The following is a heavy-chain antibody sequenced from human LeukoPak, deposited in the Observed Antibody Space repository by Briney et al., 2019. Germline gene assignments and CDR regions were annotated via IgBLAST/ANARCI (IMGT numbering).Heavy chain of an antibody. CDR3: ARLYLGAGITGTGGWFDP. V-gene: IGHV5-51*01. CDR2: IYPGDSDT. Sequence: GESLKISCKGSGYSFTSYWIGWVRQMPGKGLEWMGIIYPGDSDTRYSPSFQGQVTISADKSISTAYLQWSSLKASDTAMYYCARLYLGAGITGTGGWFDPWGQGTLVTVSS. CDR1: GYSFTSYW. D-gene: IGHD1-7*01. J-gene: IGHJ5*02.